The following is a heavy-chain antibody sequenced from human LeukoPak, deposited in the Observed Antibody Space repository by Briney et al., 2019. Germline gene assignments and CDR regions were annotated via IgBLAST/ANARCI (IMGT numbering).Heavy chain of an antibody. V-gene: IGHV3-20*01. J-gene: IGHJ4*02. CDR2: INWNVGST. Sequence: GGSLRLSCAASGFTFDDYGMSWVRQAPGKGLEWVSGINWNVGSTAYADSVKGRFSISRDSADNSLYLQMSSLRGEDTALYHCARYMVRELAGPIDYWGQGTLVTVSS. D-gene: IGHD3-10*01. CDR3: ARYMVRELAGPIDY. CDR1: GFTFDDYG.